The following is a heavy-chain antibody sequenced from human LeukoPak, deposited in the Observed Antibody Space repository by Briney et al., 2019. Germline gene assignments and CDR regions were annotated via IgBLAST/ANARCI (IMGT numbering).Heavy chain of an antibody. CDR2: IIPILGIA. CDR3: AVAVEMAKSDY. D-gene: IGHD5-12*01. J-gene: IGHJ4*02. CDR1: GGTFSSYA. Sequence: SVKVSCKASGGTFSSYAISWVRQAPGQGLEWMGRIIPILGIANYAQKFQGRVTITADKSTSTAYMELSSLRSEDTAVYYCAVAVEMAKSDYWGQGTLVTVSP. V-gene: IGHV1-69*04.